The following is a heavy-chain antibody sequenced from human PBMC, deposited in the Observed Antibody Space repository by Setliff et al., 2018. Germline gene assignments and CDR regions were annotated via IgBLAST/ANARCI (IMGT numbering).Heavy chain of an antibody. CDR1: GYTFTSYG. D-gene: IGHD5-18*01. V-gene: IGHV1-18*01. Sequence: ASVKVSCKASGYTFTSYGISWVRQAPGQGLEWMGWISVYNGKTKYAQKFQGRVTITRDTSASTAYMELSSLRSEDTAVYYCARVASDTAMVHDYWGQGTLVTVSS. CDR2: ISVYNGKT. J-gene: IGHJ4*02. CDR3: ARVASDTAMVHDY.